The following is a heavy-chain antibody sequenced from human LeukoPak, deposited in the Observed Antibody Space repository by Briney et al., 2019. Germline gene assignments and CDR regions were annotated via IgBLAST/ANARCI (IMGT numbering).Heavy chain of an antibody. V-gene: IGHV4-34*01. CDR1: GGSFSGYY. CDR3: EVEMATKGDY. Sequence: PSETLSLTCAVYGGSFSGYYWSWIRQPPAKGLEWIGEINHSGSTNYNPSLKSRVTISVDTSKNQFSLKLSSATAADTAVYYCEVEMATKGDYWGQGTLVTVSS. J-gene: IGHJ4*02. D-gene: IGHD5-24*01. CDR2: INHSGST.